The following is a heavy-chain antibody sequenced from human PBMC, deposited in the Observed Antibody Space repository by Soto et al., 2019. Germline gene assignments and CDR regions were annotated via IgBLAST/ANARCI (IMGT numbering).Heavy chain of an antibody. CDR3: ARMATTNYFDY. CDR2: IYYSRFT. Sequence: PSEPLSLPCTVSGTSLSTSSYSWGWIERPRGEGLGWIGSIYYSRFTYYIPSLKGRVTRSVDTSKNQFSLKVSSVTAADTAVYYCARMATTNYFDYWGQGTLVTVSS. J-gene: IGHJ4*02. D-gene: IGHD1-1*01. V-gene: IGHV4-39*01. CDR1: GTSLSTSSYS.